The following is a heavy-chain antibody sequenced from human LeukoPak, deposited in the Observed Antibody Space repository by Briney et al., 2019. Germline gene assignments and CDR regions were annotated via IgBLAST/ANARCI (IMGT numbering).Heavy chain of an antibody. CDR3: AKASLVVVAAYDAFDI. D-gene: IGHD2-15*01. J-gene: IGHJ3*02. Sequence: GGSLRLSCAASGFTFSSYAMSWVRQAPGKGLEWVSAISGSGGNTYYADSVKGRFTISRDNSKNTLYLQMNSLRAEDTAVYYCAKASLVVVAAYDAFDIWGQGTMVTVSS. CDR2: ISGSGGNT. CDR1: GFTFSSYA. V-gene: IGHV3-23*01.